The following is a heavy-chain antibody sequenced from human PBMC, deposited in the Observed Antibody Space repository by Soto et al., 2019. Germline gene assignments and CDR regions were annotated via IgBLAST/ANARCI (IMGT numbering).Heavy chain of an antibody. CDR3: AKGQHCSSTSCYFYYYGMDV. CDR2: ISYDGSNK. V-gene: IGHV3-30*18. D-gene: IGHD2-2*01. Sequence: GGSLRLSCAASGFTFSSYGMHWVRQAPGKGLEWVAVISYDGSNKFYADSVKGRLTISRDNSRNTLFLQMNSLRPEDTAVYYCAKGQHCSSTSCYFYYYGMDVWGQGTTVTVSS. J-gene: IGHJ6*02. CDR1: GFTFSSYG.